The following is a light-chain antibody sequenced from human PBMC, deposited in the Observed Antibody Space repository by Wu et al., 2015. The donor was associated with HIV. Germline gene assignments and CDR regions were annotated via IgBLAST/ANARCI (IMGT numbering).Light chain of an antibody. CDR3: QQYNNWVT. Sequence: EIVMTQSPATLSVSPGERATLSCRASQSISSNLAWYQQKPGQAPRLLIYGASTRATGIPARFSGSGSGTEFTLTISSMQSEDFAVYYCQQYNNWVTFGPGTKWISN. V-gene: IGKV3-15*01. J-gene: IGKJ3*01. CDR1: QSISSN. CDR2: GAS.